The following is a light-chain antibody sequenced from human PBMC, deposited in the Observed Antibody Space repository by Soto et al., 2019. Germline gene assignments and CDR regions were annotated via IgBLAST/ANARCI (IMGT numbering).Light chain of an antibody. CDR1: SSDVGGYNY. CDR3: SSYTSSSTLEV. CDR2: DVS. J-gene: IGLJ2*01. Sequence: QSVLTQPASVSGSPGQSITISCTGTSSDVGGYNYVSWYQQHPGKAPKLMIYDVSNRPSGVSNRFSGSKSGNTAYLTISGLQAEDEADYYCSSYTSSSTLEVFGGGTKLTVL. V-gene: IGLV2-14*01.